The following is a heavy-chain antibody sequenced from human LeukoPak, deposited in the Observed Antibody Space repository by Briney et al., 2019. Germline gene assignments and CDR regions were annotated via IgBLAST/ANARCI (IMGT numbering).Heavy chain of an antibody. CDR3: ARDPWSYYYMDV. Sequence: SETLSLTCTVSGGSISSYYWSWIRQPPGKGLEWIGYIYYSGSTNYNPSLKSRVTISVDTSNNQFSLKLSSVTAADTAVYYCARDPWSYYYMDVWGKGTTVTVSS. D-gene: IGHD2-8*01. J-gene: IGHJ6*03. CDR2: IYYSGST. V-gene: IGHV4-59*12. CDR1: GGSISSYY.